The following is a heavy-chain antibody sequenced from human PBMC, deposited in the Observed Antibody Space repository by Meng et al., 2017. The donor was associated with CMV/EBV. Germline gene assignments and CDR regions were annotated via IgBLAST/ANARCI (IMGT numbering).Heavy chain of an antibody. CDR1: GGSFSGYY. V-gene: IGHV4-34*01. CDR3: ARGGNWFDP. J-gene: IGHJ5*02. CDR2: INHSGST. Sequence: QLQSQRWGAGLLKHSETLSLTCAVYGGSFSGYYWSWIRQPPGKGLEWIGEINHSGSTNYNPSLKSRVTISVDTSKNQFSLKLSSVTAADTAVYYCARGGNWFDPWGQGTLVTVSS.